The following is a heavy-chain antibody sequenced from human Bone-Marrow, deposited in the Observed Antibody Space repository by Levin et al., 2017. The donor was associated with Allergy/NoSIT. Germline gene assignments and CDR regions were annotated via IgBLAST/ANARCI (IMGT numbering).Heavy chain of an antibody. CDR3: ARGVVGITYYDFWRTPYGMDV. J-gene: IGHJ6*02. Sequence: ASVKVSCKASGYTFTSYDINWVRQATGQGLEWMGWMNPNSGNTGYAQKFQGRVTMTRNTSISTAYMELSSLRSEDTAVYYCARGVVGITYYDFWRTPYGMDVWGQGTTVTVSS. CDR2: MNPNSGNT. CDR1: GYTFTSYD. V-gene: IGHV1-8*01. D-gene: IGHD3-3*01.